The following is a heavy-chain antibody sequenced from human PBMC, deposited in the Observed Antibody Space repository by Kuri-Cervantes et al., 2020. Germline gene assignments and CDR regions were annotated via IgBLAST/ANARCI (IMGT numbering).Heavy chain of an antibody. J-gene: IGHJ6*02. CDR3: ARELVTPYYYYGMDV. CDR1: GFTFSSYS. D-gene: IGHD1-26*01. Sequence: ETLSLTCAASGFTFSSYSMNWVRQAPGKGLVWVSRINSDGSSTSYADSVKGRFTISRDNAKNTLYLQMNSLRAEDTAVYYCARELVTPYYYYGMDVWGQGTTVTVSS. V-gene: IGHV3-74*01. CDR2: INSDGSST.